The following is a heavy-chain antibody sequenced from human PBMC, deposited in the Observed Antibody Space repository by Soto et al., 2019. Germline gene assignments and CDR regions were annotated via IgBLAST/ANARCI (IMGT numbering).Heavy chain of an antibody. CDR1: GDSVSSNSAG. CDR3: ARGEQYSGRIFDY. V-gene: IGHV6-1*01. Sequence: SQTLSLTCAIPGDSVSSNSAGWSWVRQSPSRGLEWLGRTYYRSKWYYEYAVSVRGRITINPDTSKNQYSMQLNSVTPEETAVYFCARGEQYSGRIFDYWGQGTMVTVYS. D-gene: IGHD1-26*01. CDR2: TYYRSKWYY. J-gene: IGHJ4*01.